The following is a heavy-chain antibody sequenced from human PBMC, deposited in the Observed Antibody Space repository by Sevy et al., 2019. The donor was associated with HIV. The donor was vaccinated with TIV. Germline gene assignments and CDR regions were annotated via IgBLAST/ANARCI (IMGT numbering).Heavy chain of an antibody. V-gene: IGHV1-2*02. D-gene: IGHD3-22*01. CDR3: VREQVVVDYYYGMDV. CDR1: GYTFTGYY. CDR2: INPNSGGT. Sequence: ASVKVSCKASGYTFTGYYMHWVRQAPGQGLEWMGWINPNSGGTNYAQKFQGRVTMTRDTSISTAYMELSRLRSDDTAVYYCVREQVVVDYYYGMDVWGQGTTVTVSS. J-gene: IGHJ6*02.